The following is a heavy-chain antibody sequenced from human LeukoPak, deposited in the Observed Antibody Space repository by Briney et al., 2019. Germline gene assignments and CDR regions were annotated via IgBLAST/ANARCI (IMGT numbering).Heavy chain of an antibody. D-gene: IGHD2-15*01. Sequence: GGSLRLSCAASGFTFSSYEMNWVRQAPGKGLEWVAVISYDGSNKYYADSVKGRFTISRGNSKNTLYLQMNSLRAEDTAVYYCARRPVAPYFDLWGRGTLVTVSS. CDR2: ISYDGSNK. CDR3: ARRPVAPYFDL. V-gene: IGHV3-30*04. CDR1: GFTFSSYE. J-gene: IGHJ2*01.